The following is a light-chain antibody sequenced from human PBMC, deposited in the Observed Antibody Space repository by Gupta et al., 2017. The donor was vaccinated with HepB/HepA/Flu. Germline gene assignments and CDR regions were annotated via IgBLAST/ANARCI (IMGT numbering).Light chain of an antibody. Sequence: EIVLTQSPATLSLSPGERVTLSCRASQSVSSYLAWYQQKPGQAPRLLIYDASNRATGIPARFSGSGSGTDFTLTISSLEAEDSAAYYCQQRRNWPITFGQGTRLEIK. CDR1: QSVSSY. CDR3: QQRRNWPIT. CDR2: DAS. J-gene: IGKJ5*01. V-gene: IGKV3-11*01.